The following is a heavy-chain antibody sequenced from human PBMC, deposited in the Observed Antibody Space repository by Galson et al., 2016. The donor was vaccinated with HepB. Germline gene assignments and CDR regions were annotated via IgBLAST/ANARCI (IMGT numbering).Heavy chain of an antibody. CDR2: ISGNGVST. J-gene: IGHJ6*02. V-gene: IGHV3-23*01. CDR3: AKSMDFWSGSLQYYYYAMDV. D-gene: IGHD3-3*01. Sequence: SLRLSCAASGFTFSNYAMSWVRQAPGKGLEWVSGISGNGVSTYYADSVKGRFTISRDNSKDTLYLQMNSLRAEDTAVYYCAKSMDFWSGSLQYYYYAMDVWGQGTTVTVSS. CDR1: GFTFSNYA.